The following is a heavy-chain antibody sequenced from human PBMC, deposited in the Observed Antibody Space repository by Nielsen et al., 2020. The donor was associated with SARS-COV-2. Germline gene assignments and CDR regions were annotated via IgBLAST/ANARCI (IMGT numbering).Heavy chain of an antibody. V-gene: IGHV3-74*01. CDR1: GFTFSSYW. Sequence: GESLKISCAASGFTFSSYWMHWVRQAPGKGLVWVSRINSDGSSTSYADSVKGRFTISRDNAKNSLYLQMNSLRAEDTAVYYCARESCSSTSCYEGWFDPWGQGTLVTVSS. CDR2: INSDGSST. CDR3: ARESCSSTSCYEGWFDP. D-gene: IGHD2-2*01. J-gene: IGHJ5*02.